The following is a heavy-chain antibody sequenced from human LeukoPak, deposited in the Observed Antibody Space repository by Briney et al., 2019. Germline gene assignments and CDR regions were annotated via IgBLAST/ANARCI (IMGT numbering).Heavy chain of an antibody. CDR3: ARGSMSGRPDNWFDP. Sequence: SETLSLTCTVSGGSISSGNYYWSWIRQHPGKGLEWIGYIYYSGSTNYNPSLKSRVTISVDTSKNQFSLKLSSVTAADTAVYYCARGSMSGRPDNWFDPWGQGILVTVSS. D-gene: IGHD6-6*01. CDR1: GGSISSGNYY. CDR2: IYYSGST. J-gene: IGHJ5*02. V-gene: IGHV4-61*01.